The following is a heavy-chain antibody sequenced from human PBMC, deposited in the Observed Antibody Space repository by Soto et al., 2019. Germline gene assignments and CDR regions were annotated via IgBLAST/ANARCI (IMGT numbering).Heavy chain of an antibody. CDR1: GFTFSSYW. CDR3: ARARADYYVSGGYPHGY. J-gene: IGHJ4*02. CDR2: IKQDGSEK. D-gene: IGHD3-22*01. V-gene: IGHV3-7*01. Sequence: EVQLVESGGGLVQPGGSLRLSCAASGFTFSSYWMSWVRQAPGKGLEWVANIKQDGSEKYYVDSVKGRFTISRDNAKNSLYLQMNSLRAEDTAVYYCARARADYYVSGGYPHGYWGQGTLVPVSS.